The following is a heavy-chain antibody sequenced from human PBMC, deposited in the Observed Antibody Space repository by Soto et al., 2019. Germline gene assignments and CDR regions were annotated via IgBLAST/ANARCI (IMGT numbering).Heavy chain of an antibody. J-gene: IGHJ4*02. D-gene: IGHD3-3*01. CDR2: IKQDGSEK. V-gene: IGHV3-7*01. CDR3: AREHYDFWSGPFDY. CDR1: GFTFSSYW. Sequence: SGGSLRLSCAASGFTFSSYWMSWVRQAPGKGLEWVANIKQDGSEKYYVDSVKGRFTISRDNAKSSLYLQMNSLRAEDTAVYYCAREHYDFWSGPFDYWGQGTLVTAPQ.